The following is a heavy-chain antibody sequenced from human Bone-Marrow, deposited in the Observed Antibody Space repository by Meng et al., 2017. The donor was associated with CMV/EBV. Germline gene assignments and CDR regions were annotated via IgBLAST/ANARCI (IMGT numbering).Heavy chain of an antibody. J-gene: IGHJ4*02. CDR1: GFTFSSYA. CDR3: ARNSGYFDWLLRDPFGY. Sequence: GESLKISCAASGFTFSSYAMHWVRQAPGKGLEWVAVISYDGSNKYYADSVKGRFTISRDNSKNTLYLQMNSLRAEDTAVYYCARNSGYFDWLLRDPFGYWGQGTLVTVSS. D-gene: IGHD3-9*01. CDR2: ISYDGSNK. V-gene: IGHV3-30*04.